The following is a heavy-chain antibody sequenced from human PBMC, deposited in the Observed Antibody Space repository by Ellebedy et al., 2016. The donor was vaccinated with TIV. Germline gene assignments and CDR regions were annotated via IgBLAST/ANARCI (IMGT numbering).Heavy chain of an antibody. V-gene: IGHV4-59*13. Sequence: MPSETLSLTCTVSGGSISSSYWSWIRQPPGKGLEWIGHMYYSGSTNYNPSLKSRVTISVDTSKNQFSLKLSSVTAADTAVYYCARGAMYYDILTGPKVFDPWGQGTLVTVSS. D-gene: IGHD3-9*01. CDR2: MYYSGST. CDR3: ARGAMYYDILTGPKVFDP. J-gene: IGHJ5*02. CDR1: GGSISSSY.